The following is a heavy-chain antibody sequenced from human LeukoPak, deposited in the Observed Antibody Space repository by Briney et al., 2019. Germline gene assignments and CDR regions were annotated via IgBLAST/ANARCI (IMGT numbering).Heavy chain of an antibody. Sequence: GGSLRPSCAASGFTVNTYYTTWVRQVPGKGLEWVSIIYNDGSALYADSVKGRFTISRDNSKNTLYLQMNSLRDEDTAVYYCVRQVVGPWEWGQGTLVTVSS. CDR3: VRQVVGPWE. CDR1: GFTVNTYY. D-gene: IGHD3-22*01. CDR2: IYNDGSA. V-gene: IGHV3-53*01. J-gene: IGHJ4*02.